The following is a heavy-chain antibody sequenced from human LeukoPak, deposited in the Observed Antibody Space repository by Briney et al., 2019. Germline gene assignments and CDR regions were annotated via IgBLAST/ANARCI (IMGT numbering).Heavy chain of an antibody. V-gene: IGHV3-23*01. Sequence: GGSLRLSCAASGFTFSSYAMGWVRQAPGKGLEWVSDITISGGTTHFYSDSAKGRFTISRDNSKNTLYLQMNSLRAEDTAVYYCARDLFYGDYDSDYYYGMDVWGQGTTVTVSS. CDR1: GFTFSSYA. CDR3: ARDLFYGDYDSDYYYGMDV. CDR2: ITISGGTT. J-gene: IGHJ6*02. D-gene: IGHD4-17*01.